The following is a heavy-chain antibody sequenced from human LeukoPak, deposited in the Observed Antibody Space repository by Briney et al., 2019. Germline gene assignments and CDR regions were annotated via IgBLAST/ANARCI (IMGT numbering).Heavy chain of an antibody. CDR2: ISSSSSTI. CDR3: AKERGEPDY. J-gene: IGHJ4*02. CDR1: GFIFSSYS. Sequence: GGSLRLSCTPSGFIFSSYSMNWVRQAPGKGLEWVSYISSSSSTIYYADSVKGRFTISRDNAKNSLYLQMNSLRAEDTAVYYCAKERGEPDYWGQGTLVTVSS. D-gene: IGHD3-16*01. V-gene: IGHV3-48*01.